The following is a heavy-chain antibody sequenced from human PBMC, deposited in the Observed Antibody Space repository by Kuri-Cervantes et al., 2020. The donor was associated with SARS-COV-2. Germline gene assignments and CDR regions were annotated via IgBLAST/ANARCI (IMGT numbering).Heavy chain of an antibody. D-gene: IGHD3-10*01. CDR1: GITFSSYA. CDR2: ITDDGGST. J-gene: IGHJ4*02. CDR3: VKGSAASRPYYFDS. Sequence: GESLKISCAASGITFSSYAMSWVRQAPGKGLEWVSAITDDGGSTYHADSVKGRFTISRDNSKTMLFLQMNSLRAEDTAVYHCVKGSAASRPYYFDSWGQGTLVTVSS. V-gene: IGHV3-23*01.